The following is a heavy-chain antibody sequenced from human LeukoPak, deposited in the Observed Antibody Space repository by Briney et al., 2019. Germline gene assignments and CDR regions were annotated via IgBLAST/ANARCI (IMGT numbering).Heavy chain of an antibody. Sequence: GGSLRLSCAASGFTFSSCGMHWVRQAPGKGLEWVAFIRYDGSNKYYADSVKGRFTISRDNSKTTLYLQMNSLRAEDTAVFYCAKGPPSAAGPDYGGRGTLVTVSS. V-gene: IGHV3-30*02. J-gene: IGHJ4*02. CDR3: AKGPPSAAGPDY. CDR2: IRYDGSNK. CDR1: GFTFSSCG. D-gene: IGHD6-19*01.